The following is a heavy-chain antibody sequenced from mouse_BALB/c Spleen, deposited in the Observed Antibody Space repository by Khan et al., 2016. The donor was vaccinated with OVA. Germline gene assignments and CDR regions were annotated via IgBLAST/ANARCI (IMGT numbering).Heavy chain of an antibody. D-gene: IGHD1-1*01. CDR3: ARRGLRWDFDF. Sequence: QMQLEESGAELAKPGASVKMSCKASGYTFINYWILWVKQRPGQGLEWIGYINPSTGYTEYNQNFKDKATLTADKSSSTAYMQLSSLTSEDSAVYYGARRGLRWDFDFWGQGNTLTVSS. V-gene: IGHV1-7*01. CDR1: GYTFINYW. J-gene: IGHJ2*01. CDR2: INPSTGYT.